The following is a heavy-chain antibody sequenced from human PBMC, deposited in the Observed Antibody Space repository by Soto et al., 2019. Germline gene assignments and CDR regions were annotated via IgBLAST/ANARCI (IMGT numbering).Heavy chain of an antibody. Sequence: SETLSLTCTVSGGSISSGGYYWSWIRQHPGKGLEWIGYIYYSGSTYYNPSLKSRVTISVDTSKNQFSLKLSSVTAADTAVYYCARVSLFSFDSSGYYYFDYWGQGTLVTVSS. V-gene: IGHV4-31*03. J-gene: IGHJ4*02. CDR2: IYYSGST. D-gene: IGHD3-22*01. CDR3: ARVSLFSFDSSGYYYFDY. CDR1: GGSISSGGYY.